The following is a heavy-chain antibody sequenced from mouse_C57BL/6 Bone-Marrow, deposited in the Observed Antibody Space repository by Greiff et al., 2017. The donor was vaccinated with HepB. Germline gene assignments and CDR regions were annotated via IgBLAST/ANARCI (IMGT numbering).Heavy chain of an antibody. CDR2: INPSTGGT. D-gene: IGHD1-1*01. CDR3: ARFYYGSSFYWYFDV. V-gene: IGHV1-42*01. CDR1: GYSFTGYY. Sequence: VHVKQSGPELVKPGASVKISCKASGYSFTGYYMNWVKQSPEKSLEWIGEINPSTGGTTYNQKFKAKATLTVDKSSSTAYMQLKSLTSEDSAVYYCARFYYGSSFYWYFDVWGTGTTVTVSS. J-gene: IGHJ1*03.